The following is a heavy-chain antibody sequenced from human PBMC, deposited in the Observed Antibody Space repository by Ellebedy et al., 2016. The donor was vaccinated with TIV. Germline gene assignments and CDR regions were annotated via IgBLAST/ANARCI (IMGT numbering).Heavy chain of an antibody. Sequence: MPSETLSLTCTVSGGSMISDDHYWSWVRQPPGKGLEWIGYIYYSGTTYYNPSLKHRLSVSIDKSRGQVSLNLASVTAADTAMYYCARGGGDRPHALDLWGRGTMVTVSS. CDR2: IYYSGTT. D-gene: IGHD3-10*01. CDR1: GGSMISDDHY. CDR3: ARGGGDRPHALDL. J-gene: IGHJ3*01. V-gene: IGHV4-30-4*01.